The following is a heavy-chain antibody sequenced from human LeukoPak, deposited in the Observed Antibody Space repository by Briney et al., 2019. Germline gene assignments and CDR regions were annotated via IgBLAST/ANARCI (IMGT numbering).Heavy chain of an antibody. Sequence: ASVKVSCKASGYTFTSYDINWVRQATGQGLEWMGWMNPNSGNTGYAQKFQGRVTMTRNTSISTAYMELSSLRSEDTAVYYYARGLEGPAAGDYWGQGTLVTVSS. D-gene: IGHD6-13*01. CDR3: ARGLEGPAAGDY. V-gene: IGHV1-8*01. CDR2: MNPNSGNT. CDR1: GYTFTSYD. J-gene: IGHJ4*02.